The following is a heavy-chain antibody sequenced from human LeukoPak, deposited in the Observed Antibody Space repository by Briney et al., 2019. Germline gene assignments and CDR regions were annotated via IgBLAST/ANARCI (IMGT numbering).Heavy chain of an antibody. J-gene: IGHJ4*02. CDR1: GGTFSSYA. Sequence: SVTVSCKASGGTFSSYAISWVRQAPGQGVEWMGRIIPIFGTANYAQKFRGRVTINTDESTSTAFTEAISLRSADTAVYYCARGITIFGVVDYFDYWGQGTLVTVPS. CDR3: ARGITIFGVVDYFDY. V-gene: IGHV1-69*05. CDR2: IIPIFGTA. D-gene: IGHD3-3*01.